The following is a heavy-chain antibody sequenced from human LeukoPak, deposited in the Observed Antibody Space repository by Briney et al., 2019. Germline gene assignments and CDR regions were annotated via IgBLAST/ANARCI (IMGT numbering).Heavy chain of an antibody. D-gene: IGHD2-21*02. V-gene: IGHV3-11*04. CDR1: GFTFSDYY. CDR2: ISASGSTI. J-gene: IGHJ4*02. CDR3: ARDCGGHCYSGFDY. Sequence: GGSLRLSCAASGFTFSDYYVAWIRQAPGKGLEYISHISASGSTIHYGDSVKGRFTIFRDDARNSVYLQMTSLRAEDTATYFCARDCGGHCYSGFDYWGQGALVTVSS.